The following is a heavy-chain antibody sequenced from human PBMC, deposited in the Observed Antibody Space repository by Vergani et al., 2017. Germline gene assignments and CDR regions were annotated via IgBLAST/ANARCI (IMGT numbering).Heavy chain of an antibody. Sequence: QVQLVLSGAEVKTPGASVKVSCKTSGYTFTNYGISWVRQAPGQGLEWRGWINPNSGGTKYAQKFQGRVTMTRDMSTSPAYMELRSLRSDDTAVYYCARSDILTNYYYGMDVWGQGTTVTVSS. CDR2: INPNSGGT. CDR3: ARSDILTNYYYGMDV. D-gene: IGHD3-9*01. V-gene: IGHV1-18*01. CDR1: GYTFTNYG. J-gene: IGHJ6*02.